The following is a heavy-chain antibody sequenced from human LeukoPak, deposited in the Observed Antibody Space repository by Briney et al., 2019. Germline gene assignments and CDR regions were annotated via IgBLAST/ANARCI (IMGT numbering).Heavy chain of an antibody. CDR3: PRLGHGIVVVSDY. V-gene: IGHV4-39*01. J-gene: IGHJ4*02. D-gene: IGHD2-21*01. Sequence: SETLSLTCTVSGGSISSSSYYWGWIRQPPGKGLEWIGSIYYSGSTYYNPSLKSRVTISVDTSKNQFSLKLSSVTAADTAVYYCPRLGHGIVVVSDYWGQGTLVTVSS. CDR1: GGSISSSSYY. CDR2: IYYSGST.